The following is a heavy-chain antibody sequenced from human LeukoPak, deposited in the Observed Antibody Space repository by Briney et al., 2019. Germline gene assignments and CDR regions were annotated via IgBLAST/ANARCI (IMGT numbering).Heavy chain of an antibody. D-gene: IGHD3-9*01. J-gene: IGHJ3*02. Sequence: GGSLRLSCAASGFTFSSYWMSWVRQAPGKGLEWVANIKQDGSEKYYVDSVKGRFTISRDNAKNSLYLQMNSLRAEDTAVYYCARIQGGYYDILTGYYTAFDIWGQGTMVTVSS. CDR1: GFTFSSYW. V-gene: IGHV3-7*01. CDR2: IKQDGSEK. CDR3: ARIQGGYYDILTGYYTAFDI.